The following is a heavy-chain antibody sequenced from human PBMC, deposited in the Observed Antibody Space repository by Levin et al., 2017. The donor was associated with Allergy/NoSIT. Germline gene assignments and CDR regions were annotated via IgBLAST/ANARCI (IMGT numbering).Heavy chain of an antibody. CDR1: GGSFSGYY. J-gene: IGHJ5*02. CDR2: INHSGST. CDR3: ARSISGFDP. Sequence: KASETLSLTCAVYGGSFSGYYWSWVRQPPGKGLEWIGEINHSGSTNYNPSLKSRVTISIYTSKNQFSLKLSSVTAADTAVYYCARSISGFDPWGQGTLVTVSS. V-gene: IGHV4-34*01. D-gene: IGHD3-3*02.